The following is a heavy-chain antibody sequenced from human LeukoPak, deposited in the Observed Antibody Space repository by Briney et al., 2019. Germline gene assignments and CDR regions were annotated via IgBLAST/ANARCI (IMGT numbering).Heavy chain of an antibody. D-gene: IGHD3-3*01. J-gene: IGHJ4*02. V-gene: IGHV1-18*01. CDR2: INPNSGGT. CDR1: GYSFTSYG. Sequence: ASVRVSCKASGYSFTSYGISWVRQAPGQGLEWVGRINPNSGGTNYAQKFQGRVTMTRDTSTSTVYMELSSLRSEDTAVYYCARDRKVLRFLEWSPGDYWGQGTLVTVSS. CDR3: ARDRKVLRFLEWSPGDY.